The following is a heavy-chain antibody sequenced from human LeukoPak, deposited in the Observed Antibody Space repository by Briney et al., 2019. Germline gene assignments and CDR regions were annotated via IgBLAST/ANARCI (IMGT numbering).Heavy chain of an antibody. D-gene: IGHD3-9*01. Sequence: GGSLRLSCAASGFTFSSYSMNWVRQAPGKGLEWVANIKQDGSEKYYVDSVKGRFTISRDNAKNSLYLQMNSLRAEDTAVYYCAREGYYDILTGYFPDYWGQGTLVTVSS. J-gene: IGHJ4*02. V-gene: IGHV3-7*01. CDR3: AREGYYDILTGYFPDY. CDR2: IKQDGSEK. CDR1: GFTFSSYS.